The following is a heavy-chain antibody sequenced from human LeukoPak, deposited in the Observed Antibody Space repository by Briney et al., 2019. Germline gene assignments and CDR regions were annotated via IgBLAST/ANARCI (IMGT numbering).Heavy chain of an antibody. V-gene: IGHV3-23*01. J-gene: IGHJ6*03. CDR1: GFTVSSYF. D-gene: IGHD2-8*01. Sequence: GGSLRLSCAASGFTVSSYFMSWVRQAPGRGLEWVSGFSGSGGTTYYADSVKGRFTISRDNSKNTPYLQMNSLRAEDTAVYYCANGNRCTSPNCLGYYYFYMDVWGKGTTVTVSS. CDR2: FSGSGGTT. CDR3: ANGNRCTSPNCLGYYYFYMDV.